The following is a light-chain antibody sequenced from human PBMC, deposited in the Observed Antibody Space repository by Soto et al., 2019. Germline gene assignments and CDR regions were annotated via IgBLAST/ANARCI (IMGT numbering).Light chain of an antibody. CDR3: QHYGSSTT. V-gene: IGKV3-20*01. CDR2: GAS. CDR1: QTVSSSQ. Sequence: EIVLTQSPGTLSLSPGERATLSCRASQTVSSSQLTWYQQKPGQAPRLLIYGASSRATDIPDRFSGSGSGTDFTLTITRLEPEDFAVYYCQHYGSSTTFGQGTKLDIK. J-gene: IGKJ2*01.